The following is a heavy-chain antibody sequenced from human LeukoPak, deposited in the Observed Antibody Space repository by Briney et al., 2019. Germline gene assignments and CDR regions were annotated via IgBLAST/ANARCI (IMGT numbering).Heavy chain of an antibody. D-gene: IGHD4-17*01. J-gene: IGHJ6*02. CDR3: TTVRYGDYGYYYGMDV. V-gene: IGHV3-15*01. CDR2: IKSKTDGGTT. CDR1: GFTFSNAW. Sequence: PGGSLRLSCAASGFTFSNAWVSWVRQAPGKGLEWVGRIKSKTDGGTTDYVAVVKGRFTISRADSKNTLYLQMNSLKTEDTAVYYCTTVRYGDYGYYYGMDVWGQRTTVTVSS.